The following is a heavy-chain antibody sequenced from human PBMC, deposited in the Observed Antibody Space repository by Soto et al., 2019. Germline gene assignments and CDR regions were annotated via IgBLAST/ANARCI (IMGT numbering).Heavy chain of an antibody. D-gene: IGHD2-2*02. CDR1: GGSISSYY. J-gene: IGHJ6*03. CDR3: ARHSKDIVVVPAAIHMDV. Sequence: PSETLSLTCTVSGGSISSYYWSWIRQPPGKGLEWIGYIYYSGSTNYNPSLKSRVTISVDTSKNQFSLKLSSVTAADTAVYYCARHSKDIVVVPAAIHMDVWGKGTTVTAP. CDR2: IYYSGST. V-gene: IGHV4-59*08.